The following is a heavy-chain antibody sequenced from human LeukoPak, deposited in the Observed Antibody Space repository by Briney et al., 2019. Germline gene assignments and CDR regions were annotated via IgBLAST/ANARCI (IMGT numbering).Heavy chain of an antibody. CDR3: ARDEDLGYFDL. CDR2: IYYSGST. Sequence: SETLSLTCTVSGGSISSYYWSWIRQPPGKGLEWIGYIYYSGSTNYNPSLKGRVTISVDTSKNQFSLKLSSVTAADTAVYYCARDEDLGYFDLWGRGTLVTVSS. V-gene: IGHV4-59*01. J-gene: IGHJ2*01. CDR1: GGSISSYY.